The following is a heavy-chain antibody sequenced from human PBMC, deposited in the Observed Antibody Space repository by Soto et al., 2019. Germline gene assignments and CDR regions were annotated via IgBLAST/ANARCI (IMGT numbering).Heavy chain of an antibody. CDR3: ARGHRGYSYGLPEYYYYGMDV. J-gene: IGHJ6*02. D-gene: IGHD5-18*01. CDR1: GYTFTSYG. V-gene: IGHV1-18*04. Sequence: ASVKVSCKASGYTFTSYGISWVRQAPGQGLEWMGWISAYNGNTNYAQKLQGRVTMTTDTSTSTAYMELRSLRSDDTAVYYCARGHRGYSYGLPEYYYYGMDVWGQGTTVTVSS. CDR2: ISAYNGNT.